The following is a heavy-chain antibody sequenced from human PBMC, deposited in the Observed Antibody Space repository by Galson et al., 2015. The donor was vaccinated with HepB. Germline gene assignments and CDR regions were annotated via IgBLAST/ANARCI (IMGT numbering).Heavy chain of an antibody. J-gene: IGHJ4*02. CDR1: GYTFTSYG. D-gene: IGHD3-10*01. CDR2: ISAYNGNT. CDR3: VSSRFGELLPFDY. V-gene: IGHV1-18*01. Sequence: SVKVSCKASGYTFTSYGISWVRQAPGQGLEWMGWISAYNGNTNYAQKLQGRVTMTTDTSTSTAYMELRSLRSDDTAVYYCVSSRFGELLPFDYWGQGTLVTVSS.